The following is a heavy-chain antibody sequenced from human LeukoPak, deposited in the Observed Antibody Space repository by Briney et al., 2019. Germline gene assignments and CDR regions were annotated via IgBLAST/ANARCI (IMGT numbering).Heavy chain of an antibody. J-gene: IGHJ6*04. Sequence: GGSLRLSCAASGFTFSTYAMHWVRQAPGKGLEYVSAISSNGGSTYYANSVKGRFTISRDNFKNTLYLQMGSLRAEDMAVYYCARVYSGEFLEWLLAVWGKGTTVTVSS. CDR2: ISSNGGST. D-gene: IGHD3-3*01. CDR1: GFTFSTYA. CDR3: ARVYSGEFLEWLLAV. V-gene: IGHV3-64*01.